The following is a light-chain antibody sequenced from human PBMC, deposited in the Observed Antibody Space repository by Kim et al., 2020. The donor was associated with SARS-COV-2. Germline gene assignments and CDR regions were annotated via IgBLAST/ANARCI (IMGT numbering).Light chain of an antibody. J-gene: IGKJ1*01. Sequence: SPGERATRSCRASQSVSSNYLAWYQQKPGQSPRLLIFDATNRAPGIPDRFSGSGSGTDFSLTISSLEPEDFAVYYCQQYGTSALTFGQGTKVDIK. CDR3: QQYGTSALT. V-gene: IGKV3-20*01. CDR1: QSVSSNY. CDR2: DAT.